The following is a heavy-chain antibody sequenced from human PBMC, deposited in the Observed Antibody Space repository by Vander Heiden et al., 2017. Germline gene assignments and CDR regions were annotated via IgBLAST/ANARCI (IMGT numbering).Heavy chain of an antibody. D-gene: IGHD3-22*01. CDR1: GLTFSRYN. CDR3: ARDDSSGYPDY. Sequence: EVQLVESGGGLVEPGGSLRLSCAASGLTFSRYNMNWVRQAPGKGLEWVTSISGGGRDVYYEESVKGRFTISRDNTKNSVYLQMSSLRAEDTAVYYCARDDSSGYPDYWGQGTLVTVSS. CDR2: ISGGGRDV. J-gene: IGHJ4*02. V-gene: IGHV3-21*01.